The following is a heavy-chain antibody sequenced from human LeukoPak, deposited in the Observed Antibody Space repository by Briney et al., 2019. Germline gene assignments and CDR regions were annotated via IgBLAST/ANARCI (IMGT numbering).Heavy chain of an antibody. J-gene: IGHJ4*02. V-gene: IGHV5-51*01. D-gene: IGHD1-26*01. CDR1: GYSFTSYW. CDR2: IYPGDSDT. CDR3: AISSGSYQPPFDY. Sequence: HGESLKISCKGSGYSFTSYWIGWVRQMPGKGLEWMGIIYPGDSDTRYSPSFQGQVTISADKSISTAYLQWSSLKASDTAMYYCAISSGSYQPPFDYWGQGPLVTVSS.